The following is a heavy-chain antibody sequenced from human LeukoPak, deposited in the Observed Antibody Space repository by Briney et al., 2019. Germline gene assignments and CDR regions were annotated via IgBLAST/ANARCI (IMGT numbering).Heavy chain of an antibody. Sequence: GGSLRLSCAASGFTFSSYAMSWVRQAPGKGLEWVSAISGSGGSTYYADSVKGRFTISRDDSKNTLYLQMNSLRAEDTAVYYCAKDPRYSSGRYTADAFDIWGQGTMVTVSS. D-gene: IGHD6-19*01. V-gene: IGHV3-23*01. CDR3: AKDPRYSSGRYTADAFDI. CDR2: ISGSGGST. CDR1: GFTFSSYA. J-gene: IGHJ3*02.